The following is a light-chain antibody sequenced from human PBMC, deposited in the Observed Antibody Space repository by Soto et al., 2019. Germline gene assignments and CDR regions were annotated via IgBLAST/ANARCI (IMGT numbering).Light chain of an antibody. Sequence: QPALTQPPSASGSPGQSVTISCTGTSSDVGAYKYVSWYQQYPGKAPKLMIYEVSKRPSGVPARFSGSKSGNTASLTVSGLQSEDEADYYCTSYIGSDTWVFGGGTKVTVL. CDR2: EVS. CDR3: TSYIGSDTWV. CDR1: SSDVGAYKY. J-gene: IGLJ3*02. V-gene: IGLV2-8*01.